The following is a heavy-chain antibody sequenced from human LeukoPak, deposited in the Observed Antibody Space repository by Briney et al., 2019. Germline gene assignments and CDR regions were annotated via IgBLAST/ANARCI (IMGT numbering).Heavy chain of an antibody. V-gene: IGHV1-2*04. CDR2: INPNSGGT. CDR1: GYTFTGYY. J-gene: IGHJ3*02. D-gene: IGHD6-19*01. Sequence: ASVKVSCKASGYTFTGYYMHWVRQAPGQGLEWMGWINPNSGGTNYAQKFQGWVTMTRDTSISTAYMELSRLRSDDTAVYYCARCSSGWYCAFDIWGQGTMVTVSS. CDR3: ARCSSGWYCAFDI.